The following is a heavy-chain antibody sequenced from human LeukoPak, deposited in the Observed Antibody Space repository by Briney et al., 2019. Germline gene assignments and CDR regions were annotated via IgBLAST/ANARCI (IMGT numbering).Heavy chain of an antibody. CDR3: ARDMCSSTSCLFGY. CDR1: GYTFTSYG. V-gene: IGHV1-18*04. Sequence: ASVTVSCKASGYTFTSYGISWVRQAPGQGLEWMGWISAYNGNTNYAQKLQGRVTMTTDTSTSTAYMELRSLRSDDTAVYYCARDMCSSTSCLFGYWGQGTLVTVSS. D-gene: IGHD2-2*01. J-gene: IGHJ4*02. CDR2: ISAYNGNT.